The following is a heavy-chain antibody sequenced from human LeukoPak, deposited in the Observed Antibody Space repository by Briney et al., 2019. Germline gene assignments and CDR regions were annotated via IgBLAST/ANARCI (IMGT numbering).Heavy chain of an antibody. CDR3: AVVVWFLEFAHYYYYGMDV. V-gene: IGHV1-18*01. J-gene: IGHJ6*02. CDR2: ISAYNGNT. Sequence: ASVKVSCKASGYTFTSYGISWVRQAPGQGLEWMGWISAYNGNTNYAQKLQGRVTMTTDTSTSTAYMELRSLRSDDTAVYYCAVVVWFLEFAHYYYYGMDVWGQGTTVTVSS. CDR1: GYTFTSYG. D-gene: IGHD3-10*01.